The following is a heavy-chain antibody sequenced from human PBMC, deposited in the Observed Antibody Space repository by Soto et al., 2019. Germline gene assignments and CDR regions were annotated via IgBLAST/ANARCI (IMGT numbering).Heavy chain of an antibody. J-gene: IGHJ6*02. CDR2: IDPSDSYT. CDR1: GYSFTNYW. D-gene: IGHD6-19*01. Sequence: GESLKISCKGSGYSFTNYWITWVRQMTGKGLEWMGTIDPSDSYTNYGPSFQGHVTISADKSISTAYLQWSSLKASDTAMYYCARHPAIAVAGSVYGSDVWGQGTTVTVSS. V-gene: IGHV5-10-1*01. CDR3: ARHPAIAVAGSVYGSDV.